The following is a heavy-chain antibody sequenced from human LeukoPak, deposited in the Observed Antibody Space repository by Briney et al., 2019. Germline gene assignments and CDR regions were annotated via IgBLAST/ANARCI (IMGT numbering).Heavy chain of an antibody. CDR2: IDTTGST. Sequence: PSETLSLTCNVSGASINSYYWSWIRQPAGKGLEWIGRIDTTGSTNYHASLKSRVTISLDTSENQFSLKLSSVTAADTAVYFCARDREEQGRRRSLFDYWGQGNLVTVSS. CDR1: GASINSYY. CDR3: ARDREEQGRRRSLFDY. V-gene: IGHV4-4*07. J-gene: IGHJ4*02. D-gene: IGHD3-10*01.